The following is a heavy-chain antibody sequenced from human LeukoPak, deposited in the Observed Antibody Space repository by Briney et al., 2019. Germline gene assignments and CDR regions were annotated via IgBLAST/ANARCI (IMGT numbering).Heavy chain of an antibody. V-gene: IGHV3-48*02. CDR1: GFTFSSQS. CDR2: ISSSGSAI. J-gene: IGHJ4*02. Sequence: GGSLRLSCAASGFTFSSQSMSWVRQAPGKGLEWLSYISSSGSAIYYADSVKGRFTISRDNAKNSLYLQMNSLRDEDTAVYYCAKRASGSGTSLYYFDYWGQGTLVTVSS. D-gene: IGHD3-10*01. CDR3: AKRASGSGTSLYYFDY.